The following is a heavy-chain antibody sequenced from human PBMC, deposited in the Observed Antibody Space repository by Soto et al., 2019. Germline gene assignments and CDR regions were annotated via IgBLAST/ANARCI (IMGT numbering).Heavy chain of an antibody. CDR2: IKQDGSEE. Sequence: EVQLVESGGGLVQPGGSLRLSCAASGFTFTTYRMNWARQAPGKGLEWVANIKQDGSEEYYVDSVKGRFAISRDNAKNSMYLQMNGLRAEDTAVYYCVRVMDFWDGFGRGNHYAMDVWGQGTTVTVSS. CDR1: GFTFTTYR. V-gene: IGHV3-7*01. CDR3: VRVMDFWDGFGRGNHYAMDV. D-gene: IGHD3-3*01. J-gene: IGHJ6*02.